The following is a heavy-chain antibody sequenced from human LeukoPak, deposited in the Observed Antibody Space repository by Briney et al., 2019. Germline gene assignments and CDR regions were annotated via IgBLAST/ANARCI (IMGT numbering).Heavy chain of an antibody. CDR3: ARXXLQAGYYYGMDV. V-gene: IGHV1-46*01. CDR2: INPSGGST. CDR1: GYTLTSYY. D-gene: IGHD4-11*01. Sequence: ASVKVSCKASGYTLTSYYMHWVRQAPGQGLEWMGIINPSGGSTSYAQKFQGRVTMTRDTSTSTVYMELSSLRSEDTAVYYCARXXLQAGYYYGMDVWGQGTTVTVSS. J-gene: IGHJ6*02.